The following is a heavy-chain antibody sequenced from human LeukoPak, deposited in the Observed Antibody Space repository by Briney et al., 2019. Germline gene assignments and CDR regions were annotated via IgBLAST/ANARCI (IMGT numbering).Heavy chain of an antibody. CDR3: TRAPIGAAGPFDF. CDR1: GFTLSDSA. CDR2: VWDAGSNT. J-gene: IGHJ4*02. D-gene: IGHD6-13*01. Sequence: GGSLRLSCAASGFTLSDSAIHWVRQAPGKGLEWVAAVWDAGSNTHYADSVQGRVTISRDNSKNTVYLQMHSLRAEDTAVYCCTRAPIGAAGPFDFWGQGTLVTVSS. V-gene: IGHV3-33*08.